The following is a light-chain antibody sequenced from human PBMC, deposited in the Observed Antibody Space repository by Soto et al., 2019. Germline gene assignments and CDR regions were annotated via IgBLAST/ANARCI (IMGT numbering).Light chain of an antibody. V-gene: IGLV2-8*01. CDR1: NRDIGVYDF. CDR3: KSYAGSNTYV. J-gene: IGLJ1*01. Sequence: QSALTQPPSASGSPGQSVTISCTGTNRDIGVYDFVSWYQHHPGKAPRLIIYEVVQRPSGVPDRFSGSKSGNTASLTVAGLQAADEADYFCKSYAGSNTYVFGSGTKLTVL. CDR2: EVV.